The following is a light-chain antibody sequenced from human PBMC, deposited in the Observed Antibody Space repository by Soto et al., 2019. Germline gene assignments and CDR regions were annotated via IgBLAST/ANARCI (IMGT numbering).Light chain of an antibody. CDR2: KAS. V-gene: IGKV1-5*03. CDR1: QSLLVW. Sequence: DIQMTQSPSTLSASVGDRVTITCRASQSLLVWLAWYQQKPGKAPKLLIYKASILESGVPSRFSGSGSGTEFTLTIISLQPDDYAIYYCQQYNSYPWTFGQGTKVDIK. J-gene: IGKJ1*01. CDR3: QQYNSYPWT.